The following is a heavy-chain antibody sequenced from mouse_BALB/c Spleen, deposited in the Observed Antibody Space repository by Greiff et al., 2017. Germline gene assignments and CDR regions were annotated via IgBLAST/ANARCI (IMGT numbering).Heavy chain of an antibody. V-gene: IGHV1-54*01. Sequence: VQLQQPGAELVRPGTSVKVSCKASGYAFTNYLIEWVKQRPGQGLEWIGVINPGSGGTNYNEKFKGKATLTADKSSSTAYMQLSSLTSDDSAVYFCARGTTVGHWYFDVWGAGTTVTVSS. CDR3: ARGTTVGHWYFDV. D-gene: IGHD1-1*01. CDR1: GYAFTNYL. J-gene: IGHJ1*01. CDR2: INPGSGGT.